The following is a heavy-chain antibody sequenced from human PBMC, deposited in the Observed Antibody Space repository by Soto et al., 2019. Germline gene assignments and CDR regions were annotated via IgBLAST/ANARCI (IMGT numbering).Heavy chain of an antibody. CDR3: ATDLQGLPLSVY. Sequence: SETLSLTCTVSGGSISSYYWSWIRQPPGKGLEWIGYIYYSGSTNYNPSLKSRVTISVDTSKNQFSLKLSSVTAEDTAVYYCATDLQGLPLSVYWGQGTLVTVSS. V-gene: IGHV4-59*01. CDR1: GGSISSYY. J-gene: IGHJ4*02. CDR2: IYYSGST.